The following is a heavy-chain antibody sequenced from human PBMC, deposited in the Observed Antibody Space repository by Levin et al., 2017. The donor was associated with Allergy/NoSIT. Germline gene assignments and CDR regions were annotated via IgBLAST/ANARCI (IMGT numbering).Heavy chain of an antibody. Sequence: SQTLSLTCTVSGGSISSSYWSWIRQPPGKGLEWIGYIYYSGSTNYNPSLKSRVTISVDTSKNQFSLKLSSVTAADTAVYYCARARLSTVDYWGQGTLVTVSS. CDR3: ARARLSTVDY. CDR1: GGSISSSY. D-gene: IGHD2-21*02. CDR2: IYYSGST. V-gene: IGHV4-59*01. J-gene: IGHJ4*02.